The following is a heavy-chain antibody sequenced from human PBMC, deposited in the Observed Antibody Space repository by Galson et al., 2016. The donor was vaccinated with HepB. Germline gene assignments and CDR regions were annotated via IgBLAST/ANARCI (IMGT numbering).Heavy chain of an antibody. D-gene: IGHD3-16*01. J-gene: IGHJ4*02. Sequence: SLRLSCAVSGFWFSNYDLTWVRQAPGKGLEGVSAIGWSYDTYYADSVRGRFTISRDNSKNTLYLQMDSRRADDTAVYYCAKHIDVRGRAFEYWGQGTLVTVSS. CDR3: AKHIDVRGRAFEY. V-gene: IGHV3-23*01. CDR1: GFWFSNYD. CDR2: IGWSYDT.